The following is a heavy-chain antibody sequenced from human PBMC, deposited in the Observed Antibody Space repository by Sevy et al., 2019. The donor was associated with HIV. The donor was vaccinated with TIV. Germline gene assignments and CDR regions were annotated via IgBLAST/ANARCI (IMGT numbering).Heavy chain of an antibody. CDR3: TTGGSLFQH. Sequence: GGSLRLSCAASGFTFSNVWMSWVRQAPGMGLEWVASIKSKTDGGTTDYAAPVKGRFTISRDDSKTTLYLQMNSLKIEDTAVYYCTTGGSLFQHWGQGTLVTVSS. J-gene: IGHJ1*01. CDR2: IKSKTDGGTT. CDR1: GFTFSNVW. D-gene: IGHD3-16*01. V-gene: IGHV3-15*01.